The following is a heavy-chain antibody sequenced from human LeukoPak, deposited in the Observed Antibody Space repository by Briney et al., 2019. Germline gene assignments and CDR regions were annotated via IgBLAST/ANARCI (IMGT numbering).Heavy chain of an antibody. D-gene: IGHD2-21*01. J-gene: IGHJ4*01. CDR3: ATHGTYCGGDCYSYF. V-gene: IGHV1-18*01. Sequence: ASVKVSCKASGYILINYGINWVRQAPGQGLEWMGWISPYNGNTNYAQKLQGRVTMTTDTSTSTAYMELRSLTSDDTAVYYCATHGTYCGGDCYSYFWGHGTLITVSS. CDR2: ISPYNGNT. CDR1: GYILINYG.